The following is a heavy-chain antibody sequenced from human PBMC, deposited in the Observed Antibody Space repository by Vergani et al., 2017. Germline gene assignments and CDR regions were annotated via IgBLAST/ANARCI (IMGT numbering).Heavy chain of an antibody. Sequence: QLQLQESGPGLVKPSETLSLTCTVSGGSISSSSYYWGWIRQPPGKGLGWIGSIYYSGSTYYNPSLKSRVTISVDTSRNQFFRNLSSVTSADTAVYYCARDCWVRVVMGGWFDPWGQGTLVTVSS. CDR1: GGSISSSSYY. CDR3: ARDCWVRVVMGGWFDP. J-gene: IGHJ5*02. CDR2: IYYSGST. D-gene: IGHD3-10*01. V-gene: IGHV4-39*07.